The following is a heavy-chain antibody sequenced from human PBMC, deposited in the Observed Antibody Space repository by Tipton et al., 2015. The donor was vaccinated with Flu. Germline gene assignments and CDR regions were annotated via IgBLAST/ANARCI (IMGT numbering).Heavy chain of an antibody. D-gene: IGHD4-11*01. CDR2: INANDNGT. CDR3: ARDGADYNGAFGM. V-gene: IGHV1-2*02. J-gene: IGHJ3*02. CDR1: GYTFTAHY. Sequence: QLVQSGAELKKPGASVKVSCKGSGYTFTAHYMHWVRQAPGQGLEWMGWINANDNGTRYPQKFQGRVTMTRDKSISTVYMELSRLSSDDTAMYYCARDGADYNGAFGMWGQGTMVTVSS.